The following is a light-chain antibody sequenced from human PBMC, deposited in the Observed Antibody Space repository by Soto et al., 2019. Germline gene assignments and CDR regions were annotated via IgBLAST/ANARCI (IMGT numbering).Light chain of an antibody. CDR3: SSYTSSSTPYV. J-gene: IGLJ1*01. CDR1: SSDVGGYNY. Sequence: QSALTQPASVSGSPGQSITISCTGTSSDVGGYNYVSWYQQHPVKAPKLMIYDVTNRPSGFSDRFSGSKSGNTASLTISGLQAEDEADYYCSSYTSSSTPYVFGTGTKLTVL. CDR2: DVT. V-gene: IGLV2-14*01.